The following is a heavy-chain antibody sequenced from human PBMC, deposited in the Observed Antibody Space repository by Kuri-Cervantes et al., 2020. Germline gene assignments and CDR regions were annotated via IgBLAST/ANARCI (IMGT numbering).Heavy chain of an antibody. CDR1: GFTFSNYW. Sequence: GGSLRLSCAASGFTFSNYWMIWVRQAPGKGLEWVANIKQDGSEKYYVDSVKGRFTISRDNSKNTLYLQMNSLRAEDTAVYYCARDSTPEYSSSWNYWGQGTLVTVSS. CDR3: ARDSTPEYSSSWNY. CDR2: IKQDGSEK. V-gene: IGHV3-7*03. J-gene: IGHJ4*02. D-gene: IGHD6-13*01.